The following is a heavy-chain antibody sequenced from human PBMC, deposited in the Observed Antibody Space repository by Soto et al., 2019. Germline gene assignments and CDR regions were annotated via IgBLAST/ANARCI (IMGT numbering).Heavy chain of an antibody. CDR2: VSHDGRYT. Sequence: VQLVESGGGVVQPGRSLRLSCAASGFTFSDYAMHWVHQAPGKGLEWVAVVSHDGRYTHYADSVKGRFTISRDSSKNTVSLEMTSLRAEDTAVYYCAKGGRQWLVTSDFNYWGQGALVTVSS. D-gene: IGHD6-19*01. CDR1: GFTFSDYA. V-gene: IGHV3-30*18. J-gene: IGHJ4*02. CDR3: AKGGRQWLVTSDFNY.